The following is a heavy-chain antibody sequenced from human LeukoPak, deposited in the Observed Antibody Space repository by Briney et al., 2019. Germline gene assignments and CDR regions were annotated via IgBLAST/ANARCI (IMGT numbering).Heavy chain of an antibody. J-gene: IGHJ1*01. Sequence: GGSLRLSCTASGFTFNNYAMSWVRRAPGKGLEWVSASSASGDSPYYADSVKGRFTISRDNSKNTLDLQMNSLRVEDTAVYYCAKGVYGSGSYREYFERWGQGTLVTVSS. V-gene: IGHV3-23*01. D-gene: IGHD3-10*01. CDR1: GFTFNNYA. CDR2: SSASGDSP. CDR3: AKGVYGSGSYREYFER.